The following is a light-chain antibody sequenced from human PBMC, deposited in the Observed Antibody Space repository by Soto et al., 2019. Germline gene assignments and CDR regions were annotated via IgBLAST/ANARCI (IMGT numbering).Light chain of an antibody. J-gene: IGKJ1*01. Sequence: DIQMTQSPSSLSASVGDRVTITCRASQNINSYVNWYQQRPGKAPKLLIYAASSLQSGVPSRFSGSESGTDFNLTISRLQPEDFATYYCQQTYSNPPWTFGQGTKVEVK. CDR3: QQTYSNPPWT. V-gene: IGKV1-39*01. CDR2: AAS. CDR1: QNINSY.